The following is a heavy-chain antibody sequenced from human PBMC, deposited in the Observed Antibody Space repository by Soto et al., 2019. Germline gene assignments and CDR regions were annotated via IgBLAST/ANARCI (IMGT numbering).Heavy chain of an antibody. J-gene: IGHJ4*02. CDR2: IYYSGST. CDR3: ARAVSGHPDY. V-gene: IGHV4-61*01. Sequence: QVQLQESGPGLVKPSETLSLTCTVSGGSVSSGSYYWSWIRQPPGKGLEWIGYIYYSGSTNYNPSLPSRVSIAVDTSQNQYALKLSSVTAADTAVYDCARAVSGHPDYWGQGTLVTVSS. CDR1: GGSVSSGSYY.